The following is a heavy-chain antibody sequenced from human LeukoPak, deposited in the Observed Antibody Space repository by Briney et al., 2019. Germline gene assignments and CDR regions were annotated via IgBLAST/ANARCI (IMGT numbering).Heavy chain of an antibody. CDR1: GFKFSTYA. CDR3: AREAYYDCSGSLDY. Sequence: GGSLRLSCAASGFKFSTYAMSWVRQAPGKGLEWVSCINGRGVSTYHADSVKGRFTISRDNSKNTLYLHMSSLRAVDTAIYYCAREAYYDCSGSLDYWGQGTLVTVSS. V-gene: IGHV3-23*01. CDR2: INGRGVST. D-gene: IGHD3-22*01. J-gene: IGHJ4*02.